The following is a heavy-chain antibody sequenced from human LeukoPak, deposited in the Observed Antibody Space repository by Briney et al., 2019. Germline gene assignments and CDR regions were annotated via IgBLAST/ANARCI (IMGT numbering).Heavy chain of an antibody. CDR3: ARDGGTAGYSSGSDY. CDR1: GYTFTTNA. Sequence: ASVKVSCKASGYTFTTNAITWVRQAPGQGLEGVAWISCYNGETRYAQKFQGRVTVTTDTSTSTVYMEMRRLRSDDTAVYYCARDGGTAGYSSGSDYWGQGTRVTVSS. V-gene: IGHV1-18*01. J-gene: IGHJ4*02. CDR2: ISCYNGET. D-gene: IGHD5-18*01.